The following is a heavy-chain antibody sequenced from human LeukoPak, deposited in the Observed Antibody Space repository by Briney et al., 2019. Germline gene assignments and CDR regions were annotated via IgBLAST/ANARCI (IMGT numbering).Heavy chain of an antibody. CDR1: GGSINISDYS. D-gene: IGHD2-15*01. CDR3: ARTEGRNIVVIF. J-gene: IGHJ4*02. V-gene: IGHV4-31*03. CDR2: IDYSGTT. Sequence: KASETLSLTCTVSGGSINISDYSWTWIRQHPGKGLEWIGYIDYSGTTDYNPSLERRVTISVDTSKNQFSLKLNSVTAADTAIYYCARTEGRNIVVIFWGQGTLVTVSS.